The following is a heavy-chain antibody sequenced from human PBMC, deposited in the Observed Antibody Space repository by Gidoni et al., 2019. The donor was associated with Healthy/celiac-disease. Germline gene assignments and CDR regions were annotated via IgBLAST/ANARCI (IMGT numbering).Heavy chain of an antibody. CDR1: GFTFTCCA. CDR3: AKCRVRLLEWLFEAQNDFDI. D-gene: IGHD3-3*01. CDR2: SSGRGGST. J-gene: IGHJ3*02. V-gene: IGHV3-23*01. Sequence: EVQLLVFGGGWVQPGGSLRLSCAASGFTFTCCAMSWVRQAPGQGLEWGSASSGRGGSTYYADSVKGRFTIARYNTKNTLYLQMNSLRAEDTAVYYWAKCRVRLLEWLFEAQNDFDIWGQGTMVTVSS.